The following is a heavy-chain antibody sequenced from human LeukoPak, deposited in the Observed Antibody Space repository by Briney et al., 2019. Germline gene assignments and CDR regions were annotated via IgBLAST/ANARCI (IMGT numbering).Heavy chain of an antibody. Sequence: PGGSLRLPCAASGFTFSDYYMSWIRQAPGKGLEWVSYISSSGGTIYYADSVKGRFTISRDNAKNSLYLQMNSLRAEDTAVYYCTGYCSGGSCFTAGYWGQGTLVTVSS. D-gene: IGHD2-15*01. CDR3: TGYCSGGSCFTAGY. CDR2: ISSSGGTI. CDR1: GFTFSDYY. J-gene: IGHJ4*02. V-gene: IGHV3-11*01.